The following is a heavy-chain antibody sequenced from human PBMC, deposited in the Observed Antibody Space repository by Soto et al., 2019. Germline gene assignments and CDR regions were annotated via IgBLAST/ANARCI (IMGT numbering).Heavy chain of an antibody. J-gene: IGHJ6*02. CDR1: NGSVSSGTYS. Sequence: PSETLSLTCTVSNGSVSSGTYSWSWVRQPPGKGLEWIGYIYYSGTTYYTPSLKRRLTMSMDRANDHFSLNLTSVTAADTAVYFCDRGNYYYGMDVWGQGITVTVSS. CDR3: DRGNYYYGMDV. CDR2: IYYSGTT. V-gene: IGHV4-30-2*01.